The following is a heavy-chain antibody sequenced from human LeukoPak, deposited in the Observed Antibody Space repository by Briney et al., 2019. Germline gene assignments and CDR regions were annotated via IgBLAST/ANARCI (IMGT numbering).Heavy chain of an antibody. J-gene: IGHJ4*02. CDR2: ISTSGTAV. D-gene: IGHD6-19*01. CDR1: GFTFSDYY. CDR3: ARGAYSRGWTTFDY. V-gene: IGHV3-11*04. Sequence: GGSLRLSCAASGFTFSDYYMSWIRQAPGKGLEWVSYISTSGTAVYYADSVKGRFTISRDNSKNTLYVQMNSLRAEDTAVYYCARGAYSRGWTTFDYWGQGILVTVSS.